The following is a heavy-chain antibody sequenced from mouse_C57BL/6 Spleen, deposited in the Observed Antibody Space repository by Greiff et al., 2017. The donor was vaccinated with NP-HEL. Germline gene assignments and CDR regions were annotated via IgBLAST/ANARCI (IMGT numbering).Heavy chain of an antibody. CDR3: ARGYYGNYEAWFAY. CDR1: GYSITSGYY. D-gene: IGHD2-1*01. J-gene: IGHJ3*01. CDR2: ISYDGSN. V-gene: IGHV3-6*01. Sequence: EVQLQESGPGLVKPSQSLSLTCSVTGYSITSGYYWNWIRQFPGNKLEWMGYISYDGSNNYNPSLKNRISITRDTSKNQFFLKLNSVTTEDTATDYCARGYYGNYEAWFAYWGQGTLVTVSA.